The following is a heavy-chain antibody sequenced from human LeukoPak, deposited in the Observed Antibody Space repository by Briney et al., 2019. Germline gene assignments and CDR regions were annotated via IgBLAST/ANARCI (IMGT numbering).Heavy chain of an antibody. D-gene: IGHD6-19*01. CDR2: IYYSGST. J-gene: IGHJ3*02. Sequence: SETLSLTCTVSGGSTSSGDYYWSWIRQPPGKGLEWIGYIYYSGSTYYNPSLKSRVTISVDTSKSQFSLKLSSVTAADTAVYYCARERTAVAGTQHAFDIWGQGTMVTVSS. V-gene: IGHV4-30-4*08. CDR3: ARERTAVAGTQHAFDI. CDR1: GGSTSSGDYY.